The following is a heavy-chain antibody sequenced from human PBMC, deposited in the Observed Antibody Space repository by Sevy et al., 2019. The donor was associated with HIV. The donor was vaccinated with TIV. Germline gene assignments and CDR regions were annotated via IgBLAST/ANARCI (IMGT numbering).Heavy chain of an antibody. V-gene: IGHV3-30-3*01. D-gene: IGHD3-3*01. CDR2: ISYDGSNK. Sequence: GRSLRLSCAASGFTFSSYAMHWVRQAPGKGLEWVAVISYDGSNKYYADSVKGRFTISRDNSKNTLYLQMNSLRAEDTAVYYCAREHHYSHSTIFGVVISGYFDYWGQGTLVTVSS. J-gene: IGHJ4*02. CDR3: AREHHYSHSTIFGVVISGYFDY. CDR1: GFTFSSYA.